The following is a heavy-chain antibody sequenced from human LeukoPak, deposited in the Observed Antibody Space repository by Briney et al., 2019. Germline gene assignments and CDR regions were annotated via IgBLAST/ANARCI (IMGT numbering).Heavy chain of an antibody. D-gene: IGHD5-18*01. CDR2: IIPIFGTA. CDR1: GGTFSSYA. Sequence: ASVKVSCKASGGTFSSYAISRVRQAPGQGLEWMGGIIPIFGTANYAQKFQGRVTITADESTSTAYMELSSLRSEDTAVYYCATNLDTAMVTNYFDYWGQGTLVTVSS. J-gene: IGHJ4*02. V-gene: IGHV1-69*13. CDR3: ATNLDTAMVTNYFDY.